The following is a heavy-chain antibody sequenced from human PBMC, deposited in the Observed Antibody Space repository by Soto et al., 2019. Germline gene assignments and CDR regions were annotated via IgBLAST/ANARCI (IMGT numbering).Heavy chain of an antibody. Sequence: EVQVLESGGSLVQPGGSLRLSCVVSVFPFGANAMSWVRQAPGKGLEWVSGLSNTGRRTSYADSVKGRFNISRDNSENTVYLQMNSLRVEDTAVYYCETEMGATQGPFDNWGQGTLVTVSS. CDR3: ETEMGATQGPFDN. CDR1: VFPFGANA. D-gene: IGHD1-26*01. V-gene: IGHV3-23*01. CDR2: LSNTGRRT. J-gene: IGHJ4*02.